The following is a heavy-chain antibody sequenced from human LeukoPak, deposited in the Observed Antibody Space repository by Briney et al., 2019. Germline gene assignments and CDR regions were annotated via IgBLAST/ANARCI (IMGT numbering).Heavy chain of an antibody. Sequence: GGSLRLSCAVSGFTLSSYSMNWVRQAPGKGLEWVSSISNSGSYIYYADSVKGRFTISRDNAKNSLYLQMNSLRAEDTAVYYCAGSDYCSSTSCHYFYYYMDVWGKGTTVTVSS. CDR3: AGSDYCSSTSCHYFYYYMDV. D-gene: IGHD2-2*01. CDR2: ISNSGSYI. CDR1: GFTLSSYS. V-gene: IGHV3-21*01. J-gene: IGHJ6*03.